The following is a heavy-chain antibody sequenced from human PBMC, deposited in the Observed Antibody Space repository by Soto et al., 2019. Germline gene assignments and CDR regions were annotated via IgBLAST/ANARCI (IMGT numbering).Heavy chain of an antibody. J-gene: IGHJ4*02. Sequence: QLQLQESGPGLVKPSETLSLTCTVSGGSISSSSYYWGWIRQPPGKGLEWIGSIYYSGSTYYNPSLKSRVTISVDTSNNQFSLKLSSVTAADTAVYYCARHKKIAAAGRDFDYWGQGTLVTVSS. CDR3: ARHKKIAAAGRDFDY. D-gene: IGHD6-13*01. CDR1: GGSISSSSYY. CDR2: IYYSGST. V-gene: IGHV4-39*01.